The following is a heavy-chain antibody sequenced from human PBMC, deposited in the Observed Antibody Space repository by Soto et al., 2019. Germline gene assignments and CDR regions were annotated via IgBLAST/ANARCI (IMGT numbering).Heavy chain of an antibody. D-gene: IGHD6-19*01. CDR3: ARRGQWLELLPPYYFDS. J-gene: IGHJ4*02. CDR2: ISHSGTT. V-gene: IGHV4-34*01. CDR1: GGSFSGYY. Sequence: SETLSLACAVYGGSFSGYYWNWIRQSPGKGLEWIGEISHSGTTNYNPSLESRVTISVDTSKNQFSLKLNSVTAADTAVYYCARRGQWLELLPPYYFDSWSQGTLVTVSS.